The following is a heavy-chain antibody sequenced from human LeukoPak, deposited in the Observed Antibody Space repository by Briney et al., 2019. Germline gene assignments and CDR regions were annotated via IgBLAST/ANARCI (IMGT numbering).Heavy chain of an antibody. CDR3: ARATDIVVVPAAIDHYYYMDV. D-gene: IGHD2-2*01. V-gene: IGHV3-23*01. J-gene: IGHJ6*03. Sequence: GGSLRLSCAASGFTFSSYGMTWVRQAPRKGLEWVSSISGSGRSTYYADSVKGRFSVSRDNSMNTLYLQMNSLRAEDTAVYYCARATDIVVVPAAIDHYYYMDVWGKGTTVTVSS. CDR2: ISGSGRST. CDR1: GFTFSSYG.